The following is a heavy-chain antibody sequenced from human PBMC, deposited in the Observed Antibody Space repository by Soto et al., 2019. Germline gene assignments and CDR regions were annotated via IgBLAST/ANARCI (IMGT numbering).Heavy chain of an antibody. Sequence: QVQLLQSGAEVKKPGASVKVSCKASGYTFTNYGITWVRQAPGQGLEWMGGIGAYNGNTHYTQRLQGRVTMTTDTSTSTDYQKLRGLRADDTTVYYCARGRQIGGYVYYYMDVWGKGTTVTVSS. J-gene: IGHJ6*03. CDR1: GYTFTNYG. CDR2: IGAYNGNT. V-gene: IGHV1-18*01. CDR3: ARGRQIGGYVYYYMDV. D-gene: IGHD6-25*01.